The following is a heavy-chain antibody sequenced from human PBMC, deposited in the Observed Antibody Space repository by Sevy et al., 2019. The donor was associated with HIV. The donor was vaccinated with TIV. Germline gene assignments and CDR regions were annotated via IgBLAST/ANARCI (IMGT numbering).Heavy chain of an antibody. CDR3: ARGGLWFGELLSN. CDR2: INSDGSST. J-gene: IGHJ4*02. Sequence: GGSLRLSCAASGFTFSSYWMHWVRQAPGKGLVWVSHINSDGSSTSYADSVKGRFTISRDNAKNTQYLQMSSLRAEDTAVYYCARGGLWFGELLSNWGQGTLVTVSS. D-gene: IGHD3-10*01. CDR1: GFTFSSYW. V-gene: IGHV3-74*01.